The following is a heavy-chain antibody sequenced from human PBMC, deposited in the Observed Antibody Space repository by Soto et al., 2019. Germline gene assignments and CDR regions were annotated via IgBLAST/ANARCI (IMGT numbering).Heavy chain of an antibody. Sequence: PSETLSLTCTVSGGSISSGDYYWSWIRQPPGKGLEWIGYIYYSGSTYYNPSLKSRVTISVDTSKNQFSLKLSSVTAADTAVYYCARVEWELRPFDYWGQGTLVTVSS. CDR2: IYYSGST. CDR1: GGSISSGDYY. CDR3: ARVEWELRPFDY. V-gene: IGHV4-30-4*01. D-gene: IGHD1-26*01. J-gene: IGHJ4*02.